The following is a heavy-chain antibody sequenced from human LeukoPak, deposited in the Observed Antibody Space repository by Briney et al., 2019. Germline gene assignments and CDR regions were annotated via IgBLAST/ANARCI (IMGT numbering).Heavy chain of an antibody. CDR3: TTEDTVDAFDI. Sequence: GGSLRLSCAASGFTFSNAWMSWVRQAPGKGLEWVGRIKSRTDGGTTDYAAPVKGRFTISRDDSKNTLYLQMNSLKTEDTAVYYCTTEDTVDAFDIWGQGTMVTVSS. CDR2: IKSRTDGGTT. J-gene: IGHJ3*02. D-gene: IGHD5-18*01. CDR1: GFTFSNAW. V-gene: IGHV3-15*01.